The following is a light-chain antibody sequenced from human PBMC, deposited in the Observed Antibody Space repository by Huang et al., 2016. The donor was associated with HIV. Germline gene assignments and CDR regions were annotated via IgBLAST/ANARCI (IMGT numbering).Light chain of an antibody. CDR2: TSS. Sequence: DIQMTQSPSSLSASVGDRVTITCRARQSISSHLNWYHHKPDKAPKLLIHTSSSLQSGVPSRFSGSGSGTDFTLTISGLQPEDFGTYFCQQSYITPPFTFGPGTKVDIK. V-gene: IGKV1-39*01. CDR1: QSISSH. J-gene: IGKJ3*01. CDR3: QQSYITPPFT.